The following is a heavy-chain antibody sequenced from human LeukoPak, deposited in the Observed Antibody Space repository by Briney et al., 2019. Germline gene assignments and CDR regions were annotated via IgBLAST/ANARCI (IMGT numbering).Heavy chain of an antibody. V-gene: IGHV3-23*01. Sequence: GESLRLSCAASGFTFSNYAMTWVRQAPGKGREWVSAISGGGDIIRYADSVKGRYTISRDNSKNTLYLQMSSLRAEDTAVYYCAKDDRREGDYGAVDNWGQGTLVTVSS. CDR2: ISGGGDII. CDR1: GFTFSNYA. CDR3: AKDDRREGDYGAVDN. D-gene: IGHD4-17*01. J-gene: IGHJ4*02.